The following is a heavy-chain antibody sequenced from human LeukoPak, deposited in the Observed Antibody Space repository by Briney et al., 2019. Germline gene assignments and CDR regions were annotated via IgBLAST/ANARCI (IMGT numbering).Heavy chain of an antibody. V-gene: IGHV3-21*01. J-gene: IGHJ4*02. CDR2: ISSSSSYI. Sequence: GGSLRLSCAASGFTFSSYSMNWVRQAPGKGLEWVSSISSSSSYIYYADSVKGRFTISRDNAKNSLYLQMNSLRAEDTAVYYCARLGPGGADFDYWGQGTLVTVSS. CDR1: GFTFSSYS. CDR3: ARLGPGGADFDY. D-gene: IGHD3-16*01.